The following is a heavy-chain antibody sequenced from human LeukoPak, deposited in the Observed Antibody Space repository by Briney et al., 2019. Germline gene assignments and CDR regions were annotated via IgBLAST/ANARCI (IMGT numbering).Heavy chain of an antibody. CDR3: AFPLGEAIFH. CDR2: ISGSGNDI. D-gene: IGHD3-16*01. Sequence: GGSLRLSCAASGFSFSSYGMNWVRQAPGKGLEWLSYISGSGNDIYYADSVKGRFTSSRDNAKNSLYLQLNSLRAEDTAVYYCAFPLGEAIFHWGQGTLVTVSS. CDR1: GFSFSSYG. J-gene: IGHJ4*02. V-gene: IGHV3-48*03.